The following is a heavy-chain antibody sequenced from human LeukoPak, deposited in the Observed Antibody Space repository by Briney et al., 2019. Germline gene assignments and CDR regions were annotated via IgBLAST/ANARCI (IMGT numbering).Heavy chain of an antibody. Sequence: SQTLSLTCAISGDSVSGNSAAWNWIRQSPSRGLEWLGRTYYRSKWYNDYAVSVKSRITINPDTSKNQFSLQLNSVTPEDTAVYYCAREEASSGWSLIYFDYWGQGTLVTVSS. D-gene: IGHD6-19*01. CDR2: TYYRSKWYN. J-gene: IGHJ4*02. CDR3: AREEASSGWSLIYFDY. V-gene: IGHV6-1*01. CDR1: GDSVSGNSAA.